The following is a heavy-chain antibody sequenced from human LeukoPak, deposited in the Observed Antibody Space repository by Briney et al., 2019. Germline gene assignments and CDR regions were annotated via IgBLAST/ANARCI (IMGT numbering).Heavy chain of an antibody. CDR2: IYYSGTT. J-gene: IGHJ4*01. V-gene: IGHV4-30-4*01. CDR1: GGSISSGIYY. Sequence: PSQTLSLTCTVSGGSISSGIYYFSWVRQPPGKGLECIGYIYYSGTTNYSPSLKSRVTISVDTSQNQFSLKLSSVTAADTAVYYCARLRYYDSSGYTFDNWGHGTLVTVSS. D-gene: IGHD3-22*01. CDR3: ARLRYYDSSGYTFDN.